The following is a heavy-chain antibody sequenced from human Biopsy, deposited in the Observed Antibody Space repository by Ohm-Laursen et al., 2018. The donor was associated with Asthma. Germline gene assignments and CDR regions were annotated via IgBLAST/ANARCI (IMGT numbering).Heavy chain of an antibody. Sequence: GASVTVSCKSLGGTFNTYVIGWVRQAPGQGLEWMGGINSVFGTTTYPQKFQDRVTITSDDSTSTVYMELSSLRSEDTAVYYCARKARCCISRTCYSLDFWGQGTLVTVSS. D-gene: IGHD2-2*01. V-gene: IGHV1-69*13. CDR3: ARKARCCISRTCYSLDF. CDR1: GGTFNTYV. CDR2: INSVFGTT. J-gene: IGHJ4*02.